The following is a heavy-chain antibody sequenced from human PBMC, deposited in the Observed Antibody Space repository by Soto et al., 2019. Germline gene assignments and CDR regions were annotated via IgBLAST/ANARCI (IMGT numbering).Heavy chain of an antibody. J-gene: IGHJ5*02. Sequence: QVQLVQSGAEVKKPGASVKVSCKASGYTFTNYGISWVRQAPGQGLEWMGWISAYNGDTKYAENLQGRVTMTTDTSTSTAYMELRSLGYDDTAVYSCVRDRGTVLASPAILNTPNWFDPWCQGTLVTVSS. CDR3: VRDRGTVLASPAILNTPNWFDP. CDR2: ISAYNGDT. D-gene: IGHD2-21*02. CDR1: GYTFTNYG. V-gene: IGHV1-18*01.